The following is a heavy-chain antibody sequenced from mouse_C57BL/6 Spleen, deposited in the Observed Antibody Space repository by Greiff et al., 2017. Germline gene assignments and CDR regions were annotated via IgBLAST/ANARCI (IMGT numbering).Heavy chain of an antibody. Sequence: QVQLQQSGAELMKPGASVKLSCKATGYTFTGYWIEWVKQRPGHGLEWIGEILPGSGSTNYNEKFKGKATFTADTYSNPAYLQLRSLTPEASSIYYCARSSGPAWFAYWGQGTLVTVSA. CDR2: ILPGSGST. CDR3: ARSSGPAWFAY. J-gene: IGHJ3*01. CDR1: GYTFTGYW. V-gene: IGHV1-9*01. D-gene: IGHD1-3*01.